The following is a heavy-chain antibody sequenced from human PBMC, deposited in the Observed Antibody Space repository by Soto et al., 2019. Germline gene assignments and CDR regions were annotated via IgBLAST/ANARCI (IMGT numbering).Heavy chain of an antibody. CDR3: AKPGPARQVRYPSYYFDY. CDR2: ISGSGGST. V-gene: IGHV3-23*01. J-gene: IGHJ4*02. D-gene: IGHD6-6*01. Sequence: PGGSLRLSSAASGFTFSSYAISWVRPAPGKALEWVSAISGSGGSTYYADSVKGRFTISRDNSKNTLYLQMNSLRAEDTAVYYCAKPGPARQVRYPSYYFDYWCQGTLVTVSS. CDR1: GFTFSSYA.